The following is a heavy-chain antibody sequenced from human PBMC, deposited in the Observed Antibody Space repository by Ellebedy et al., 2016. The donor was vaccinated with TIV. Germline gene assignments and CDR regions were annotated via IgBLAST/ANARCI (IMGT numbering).Heavy chain of an antibody. V-gene: IGHV1-8*02. CDR1: GYPFIDFD. CDR3: ASKMGSSGWYHLDY. Sequence: AASVKVSCKASGYPFIDFDINWVRQAAGQAGLEWMGWINPKTGNTGYAEKFQGRVTSTRDTSISTAYMELSGLTSEDTAVYYCASKMGSSGWYHLDYWGQGTLVTVSS. CDR2: INPKTGNT. D-gene: IGHD6-19*01. J-gene: IGHJ4*02.